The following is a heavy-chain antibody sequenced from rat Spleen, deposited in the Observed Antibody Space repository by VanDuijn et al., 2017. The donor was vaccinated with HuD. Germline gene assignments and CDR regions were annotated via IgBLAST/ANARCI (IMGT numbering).Heavy chain of an antibody. J-gene: IGHJ2*01. D-gene: IGHD1-2*01. Sequence: EVQLVESGGGLVQPGRSLKVSCAASGFTFSDYAMAWVRQSPKKGLEWFASISTSGGDTYYRDSVKGRFTISRDNAKSTLYLQMDSLRSEDTATYYCTRPYYYSRYIHEYFDNWGQGVMVTVSS. V-gene: IGHV5-25*01. CDR1: GFTFSDYA. CDR2: ISTSGGDT. CDR3: TRPYYYSRYIHEYFDN.